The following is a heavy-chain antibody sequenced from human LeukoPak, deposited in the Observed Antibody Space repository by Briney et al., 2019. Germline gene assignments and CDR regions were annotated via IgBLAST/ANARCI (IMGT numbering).Heavy chain of an antibody. D-gene: IGHD3-10*01. J-gene: IGHJ5*02. CDR2: FYSGGAT. CDR3: ARGRDVWFGELAS. CDR1: GGSVSDYY. Sequence: ETLSLTCTVSGGSVSDYYWSWIRQAPGKGLEWVSVFYSGGATYYADSVKGRFTISRDDSNNTLHLQMHFLRVEDTAVYYCARGRDVWFGELASWGQGTLVTVSS. V-gene: IGHV3-53*01.